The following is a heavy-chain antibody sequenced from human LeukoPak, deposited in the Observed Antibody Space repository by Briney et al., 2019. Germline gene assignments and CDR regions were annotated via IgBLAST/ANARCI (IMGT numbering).Heavy chain of an antibody. CDR2: INAYNGDT. J-gene: IGHJ6*03. CDR1: GYTFTNYG. Sequence: ASVKVSCKASGYTFTNYGVSWVRQAPGQGLEWMGWINAYNGDTHYAQNLQGRLTMTTGTSTSMAFMELRSLRPDDTAVYFCARWGLVAPGTYYYYYMDVWGRGTTVTVFS. CDR3: ARWGLVAPGTYYYYYMDV. D-gene: IGHD2-2*01. V-gene: IGHV1-18*01.